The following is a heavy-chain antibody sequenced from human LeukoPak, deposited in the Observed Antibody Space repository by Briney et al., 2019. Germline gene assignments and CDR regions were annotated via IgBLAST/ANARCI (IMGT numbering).Heavy chain of an antibody. Sequence: GESLKISCKGSQYTFTNFWIGWVRQMPGKGLEWMGIIYPGDSDTRYSPSFQGQVTISADKSISTAYLQWSSLKASDTAMYYCARGNRGYNYGYFPFDYWGQGTQVTVSS. J-gene: IGHJ4*02. V-gene: IGHV5-51*01. D-gene: IGHD5-18*01. CDR3: ARGNRGYNYGYFPFDY. CDR1: QYTFTNFW. CDR2: IYPGDSDT.